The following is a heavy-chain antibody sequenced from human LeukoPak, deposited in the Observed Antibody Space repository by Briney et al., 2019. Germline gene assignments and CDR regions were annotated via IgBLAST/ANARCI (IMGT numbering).Heavy chain of an antibody. Sequence: GGSLRLSCAASGFTFSSYGMHWVRQAPGKGLEWVAVISYDGSNKYYADSVKGRFTISRDNSKNTLYLQMNSLRAEDTAVYYCAKGSFQYYYFDYWGQGTLVTVSS. CDR1: GFTFSSYG. CDR2: ISYDGSNK. V-gene: IGHV3-30*18. J-gene: IGHJ4*02. D-gene: IGHD2/OR15-2a*01. CDR3: AKGSFQYYYFDY.